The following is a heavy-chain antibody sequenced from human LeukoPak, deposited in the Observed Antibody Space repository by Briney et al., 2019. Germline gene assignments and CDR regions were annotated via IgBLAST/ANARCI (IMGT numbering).Heavy chain of an antibody. V-gene: IGHV1-8*01. CDR3: ARGGIGSSSDIDY. D-gene: IGHD6-6*01. J-gene: IGHJ4*02. CDR2: MNPNSGNT. CDR1: GYTFTTYD. Sequence: GASVKVSCKASGYTFTTYDINWVRQATGQGLEWMGWMNPNSGNTGYAQKFQGRVTMTRSTSISTAYMELSSLSSKDTAVYYCARGGIGSSSDIDYWGQGTLVTVSS.